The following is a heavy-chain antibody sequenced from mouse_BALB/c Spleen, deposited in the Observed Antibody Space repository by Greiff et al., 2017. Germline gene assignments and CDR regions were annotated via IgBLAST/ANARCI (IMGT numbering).Heavy chain of an antibody. CDR3: TRLRLPLDY. CDR1: GYTFTSYW. CDR2: IHPGNSDT. Sequence: EVKLQQSGTVLARPGASVKMSCKASGYTFTSYWMHWVKQRPGQGLEWIGAIHPGNSDTSYNQKFKGKAKLTAVTSTSTACLELSSLTNEDSAVYYCTRLRLPLDYWGQGTTLTVSS. V-gene: IGHV1-5*01. D-gene: IGHD1-2*01. J-gene: IGHJ2*01.